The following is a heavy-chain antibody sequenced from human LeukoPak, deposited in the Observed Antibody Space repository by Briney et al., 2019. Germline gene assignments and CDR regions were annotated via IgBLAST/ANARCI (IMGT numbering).Heavy chain of an antibody. V-gene: IGHV4-31*03. CDR2: IYYSGST. CDR1: GGSISSGGYY. Sequence: SETLSLTCTVSGGSISSGGYYWSWIRQHPGKGLEWIGYIYYSGSTYYNPSLKSRATISVDTSKNQFSLKLSSVTAADTAVYYCAREVDGGTNWFDPWGQGTLVTVS. CDR3: AREVDGGTNWFDP. D-gene: IGHD4-23*01. J-gene: IGHJ5*02.